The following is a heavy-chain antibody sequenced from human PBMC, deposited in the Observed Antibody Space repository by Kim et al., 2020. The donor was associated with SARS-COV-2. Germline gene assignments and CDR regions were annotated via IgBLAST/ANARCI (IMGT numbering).Heavy chain of an antibody. V-gene: IGHV1-69*13. D-gene: IGHD6-6*01. J-gene: IGHJ2*01. CDR3: ARATTQYSSSGTTYWYFDL. CDR1: GGTFSSYA. CDR2: IIPIFGTA. Sequence: SVKVSCKASGGTFSSYAISWVRQAPGQGLEWMGGIIPIFGTANYAQKFQGRVTITADESTSTAYMELSSLRSEDTAVYYCARATTQYSSSGTTYWYFDLWGRGTLVTVSS.